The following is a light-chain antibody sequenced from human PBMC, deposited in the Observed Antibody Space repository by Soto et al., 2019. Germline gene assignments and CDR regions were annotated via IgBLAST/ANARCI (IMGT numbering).Light chain of an antibody. V-gene: IGKV3-20*01. CDR2: DVS. Sequence: IVLKQSPASLSFSPGKIASVSSRASQNISNYLIWYQQKPGQAPRLLIYDVSNRATGIPDRFSGSGSGTDFTLTISRLEPEDFAVYYCQQYGSSPGFTFGPGTKVAVK. J-gene: IGKJ3*01. CDR3: QQYGSSPGFT. CDR1: QNISNY.